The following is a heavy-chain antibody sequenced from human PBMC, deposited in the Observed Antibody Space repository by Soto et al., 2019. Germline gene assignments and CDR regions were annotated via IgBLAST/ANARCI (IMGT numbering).Heavy chain of an antibody. D-gene: IGHD6-19*01. CDR3: AGELDIHHGLGY. J-gene: IGHJ4*02. V-gene: IGHV6-1*01. CDR1: WGSVSSNTAT. CDR2: TYYRSNWNF. Sequence: SQTLSLTCAISWGSVSSNTATWNWVRQSPSRGLEWLGRTYYRSNWNFDYALSVKSRITINPDTSKNQFPLQLNSLTPEDTAVYYCAGELDIHHGLGYWGPGTSVTVSS.